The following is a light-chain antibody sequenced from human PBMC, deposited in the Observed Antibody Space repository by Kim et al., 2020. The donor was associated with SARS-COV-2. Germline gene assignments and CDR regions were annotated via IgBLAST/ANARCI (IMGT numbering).Light chain of an antibody. V-gene: IGLV3-1*01. J-gene: IGLJ7*01. Sequence: SYELTQPPSVSVSPGQTASITCSGDKLGDKYACWYQQKPGQSPVLVIYQDSKRPSGIPERFSGSNSGNTATLTISGTQAMDEADYYCQAWDSSTASAVFGGGTQLTVL. CDR1: KLGDKY. CDR2: QDS. CDR3: QAWDSSTASAV.